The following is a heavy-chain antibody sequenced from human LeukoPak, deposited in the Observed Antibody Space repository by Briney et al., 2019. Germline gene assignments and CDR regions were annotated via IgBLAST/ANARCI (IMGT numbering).Heavy chain of an antibody. V-gene: IGHV3-15*01. J-gene: IGHJ4*02. D-gene: IGHD2-15*01. CDR2: IKRKTDDGTT. CDR3: ARDMMVAATSYSDY. CDR1: GFTFSNAW. Sequence: PGGSLRLSCTASGFTFSNAWMSWVRQAPGKGLEWVGRIKRKTDDGTTDYAIPVKGRFTISRDDSKNTLYLQMNSLKAEDTAIYYCARDMMVAATSYSDYWGQGTLVTVSS.